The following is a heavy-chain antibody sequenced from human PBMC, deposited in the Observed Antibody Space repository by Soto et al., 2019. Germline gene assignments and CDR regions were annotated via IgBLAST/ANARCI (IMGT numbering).Heavy chain of an antibody. CDR3: ARDLWGYCGTDCYPLDV. CDR2: INHSGST. D-gene: IGHD2-21*02. V-gene: IGHV4-34*01. J-gene: IGHJ6*02. CDR1: GGSFSGYY. Sequence: SETLSLTYAVYGGSFSGYYWTWIRQPPGTGLEWIGEINHSGSTNYNPSFKSRVTISVDTSKNQFSLKLNSVTAADTAVYCCARDLWGYCGTDCYPLDVWGQGTTVTVSS.